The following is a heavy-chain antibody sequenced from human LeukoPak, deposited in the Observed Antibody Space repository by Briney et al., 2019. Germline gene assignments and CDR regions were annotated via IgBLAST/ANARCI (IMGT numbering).Heavy chain of an antibody. Sequence: GGSLRLSCAASGFTFSSYAMHWVRQAPGKGLEWVAVISYDGSNKYYADSVKGRFTISRDNAKNSLYLQMNSLRAEDTAVYYCARGAIIAAAGTGWFDPWGQGTLVTVSS. CDR2: ISYDGSNK. V-gene: IGHV3-30-3*01. CDR1: GFTFSSYA. CDR3: ARGAIIAAAGTGWFDP. J-gene: IGHJ5*02. D-gene: IGHD6-13*01.